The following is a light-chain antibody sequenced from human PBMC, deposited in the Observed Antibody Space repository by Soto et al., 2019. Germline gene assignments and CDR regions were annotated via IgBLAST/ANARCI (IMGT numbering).Light chain of an antibody. V-gene: IGKV3-15*01. Sequence: TQSPATLSSSPGEGVTLSCGASQSIGNYLAWYQQNPGQAPRLLIYGASTRAAGVPVRFSGSGSGSEFTLTIDTLQSEDFAVYYCQQDYIGLPITCGLGTRREI. CDR3: QQDYIGLPIT. CDR1: QSIGNY. CDR2: GAS. J-gene: IGKJ5*01.